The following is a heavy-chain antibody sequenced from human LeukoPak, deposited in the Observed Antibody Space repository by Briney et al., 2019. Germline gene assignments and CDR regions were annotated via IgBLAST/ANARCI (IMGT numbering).Heavy chain of an antibody. CDR3: ARLRPLRYYFDY. D-gene: IGHD4-17*01. CDR2: IYYSGST. Sequence: KPSETLSLTCTVSGGSISSNSYYWGWLRQPPGKGLEWIGSIYYSGSTYYNPSLKSRVTISVDTSKDQFSLKLSSVTAADTAVYYCARLRPLRYYFDYWGQGTLVTVSS. J-gene: IGHJ4*02. CDR1: GGSISSNSYY. V-gene: IGHV4-39*01.